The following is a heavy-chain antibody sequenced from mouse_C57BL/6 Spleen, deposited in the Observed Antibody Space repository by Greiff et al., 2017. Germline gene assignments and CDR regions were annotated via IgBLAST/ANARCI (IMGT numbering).Heavy chain of an antibody. V-gene: IGHV5-15*04. CDR2: ISNLAYSI. Sequence: EVKLMESGGGLVQPGGSLKLSCAASGFTFSDYGMAWVRQAPRKGPEWVAFISNLAYSIYYADTVTGRFTISRENAKNTLYLEMSSLRSEDTAMYYCERRENAMDYWGQGTSVTASS. CDR1: GFTFSDYG. J-gene: IGHJ4*01. CDR3: ERRENAMDY.